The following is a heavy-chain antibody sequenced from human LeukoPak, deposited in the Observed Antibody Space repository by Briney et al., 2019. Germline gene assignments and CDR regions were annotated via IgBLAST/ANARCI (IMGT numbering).Heavy chain of an antibody. CDR2: IYYSGST. CDR1: GGSISSSSYY. D-gene: IGHD1-26*01. V-gene: IGHV4-39*07. CDR3: ARVVGATDYFDY. J-gene: IGHJ4*02. Sequence: PSETLSLTCTVSGGSISSSSYYWGWIRQPPGKGLEWIGSIYYSGSTYYNPSLKSRVTISVDMSKNQFSLKLSSVTAADTAVYYCARVVGATDYFDYWGQGTLVTVSS.